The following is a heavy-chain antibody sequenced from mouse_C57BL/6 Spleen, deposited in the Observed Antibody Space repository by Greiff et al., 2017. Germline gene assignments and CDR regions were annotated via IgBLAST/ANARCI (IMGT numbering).Heavy chain of an antibody. V-gene: IGHV1-82*01. D-gene: IGHD2-2*01. CDR3: ARRGYGDDGYYYAMDD. Sequence: VKLLESGPELVKPGASVKISCKASGYAFSSSWMNWVKQRPGQGLEWIGRIYPGDGDTNYNGKFKGKATLTADKSSSTAYMQLSSLTSEDSAVYFCARRGYGDDGYYYAMDDWGQGTSVTVSS. CDR1: GYAFSSSW. J-gene: IGHJ4*01. CDR2: IYPGDGDT.